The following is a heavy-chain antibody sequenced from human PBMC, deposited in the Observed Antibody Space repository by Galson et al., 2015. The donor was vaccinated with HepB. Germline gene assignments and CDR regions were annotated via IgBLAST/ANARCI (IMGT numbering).Heavy chain of an antibody. CDR2: IDWDDDK. CDR3: ARSPGIAASRGAFDI. CDR1: GFSLSTSGMC. J-gene: IGHJ3*02. V-gene: IGHV2-70*11. Sequence: PALVKPTQTLTLTCTFSGFSLSTSGMCVSWIRQPPGKALEWLARIDWDDDKYYSTSLKTRLTISKDTSKNQVVLTMTNMDPVDTATYYCARSPGIAASRGAFDIWGQGTMVTVSS. D-gene: IGHD6-25*01.